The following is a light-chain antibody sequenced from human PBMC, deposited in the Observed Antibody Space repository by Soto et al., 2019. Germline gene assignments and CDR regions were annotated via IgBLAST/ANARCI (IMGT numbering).Light chain of an antibody. CDR1: QTLSSRH. Sequence: VLTQSPGTLALSPGKRATLSCRASQTLSSRHLAWYQQKPGKAPRLLIYGSSSRATDIPDRLSGSGSGTDFTLTIRTLEPEDSAIYYCQQYGSSRTFGQGTKVDIK. V-gene: IGKV3-20*01. CDR2: GSS. CDR3: QQYGSSRT. J-gene: IGKJ1*01.